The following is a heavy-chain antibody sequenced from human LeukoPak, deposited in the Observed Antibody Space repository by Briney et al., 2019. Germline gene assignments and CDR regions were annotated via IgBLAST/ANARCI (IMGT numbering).Heavy chain of an antibody. V-gene: IGHV1-69*04. CDR1: GGTFSNYA. CDR2: IIPIFGIA. J-gene: IGHJ5*02. D-gene: IGHD4-17*01. CDR3: AREATVTTRWFDP. Sequence: SVKVSCKASGGTFSNYAISWVRQAPGQGLEWMGRIIPIFGIANYAQKFQGRVTITADKSTSTAYMELSSLRSEDTAVYYCAREATVTTRWFDPWGQGTLVTVSS.